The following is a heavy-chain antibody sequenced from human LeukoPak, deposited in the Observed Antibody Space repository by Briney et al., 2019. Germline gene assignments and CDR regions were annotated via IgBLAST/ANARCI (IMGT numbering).Heavy chain of an antibody. D-gene: IGHD5-24*01. CDR3: ARDQGELRLGDGFDI. CDR2: IHYRGRT. Sequence: SETLSLTCTLSVGSINTFYWNWIRQPPGKGREWIGYIHYRGRTFYKSSLKSRVTISKDTTNNQFSPKLRSVLAADTAVYYCARDQGELRLGDGFDIWGQGTMVTVSS. J-gene: IGHJ3*02. CDR1: VGSINTFY. V-gene: IGHV4-59*01.